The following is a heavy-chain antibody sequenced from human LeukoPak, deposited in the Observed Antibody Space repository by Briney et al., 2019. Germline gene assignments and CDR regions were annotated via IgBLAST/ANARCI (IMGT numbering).Heavy chain of an antibody. V-gene: IGHV6-1*01. CDR1: GDSVSSNSAA. D-gene: IGHD2-2*01. CDR2: TYYRSKWYN. Sequence: SGPGLVKPSQTLSLTCAISGDSVSSNSAAWNWIRQSPSRGLEWLGRTYYRSKWYNDYAVSVKSRITINPDTSKNQSSLQLNSVTPEDTAVYYCARSNPRYCSSTSCLRGAFDYWGQGTLVTVSS. CDR3: ARSNPRYCSSTSCLRGAFDY. J-gene: IGHJ4*02.